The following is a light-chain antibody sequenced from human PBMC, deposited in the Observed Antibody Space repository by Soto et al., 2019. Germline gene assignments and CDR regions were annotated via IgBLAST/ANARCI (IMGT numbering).Light chain of an antibody. CDR1: RSNIGAGYD. Sequence: QSVLTQAPLESGAPGQRVTISCTGSRSNIGAGYDVHWYQQLPGTAPKLLIYAYNNRPSGVPDRFSGSKSGTSASLAITGLQAEDEADYYCQSYDTSLSGWVFGGGTKLTVL. CDR3: QSYDTSLSGWV. J-gene: IGLJ3*02. CDR2: AYN. V-gene: IGLV1-40*01.